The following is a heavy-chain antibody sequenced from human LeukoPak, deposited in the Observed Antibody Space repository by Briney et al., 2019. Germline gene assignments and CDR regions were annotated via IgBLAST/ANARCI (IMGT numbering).Heavy chain of an antibody. J-gene: IGHJ4*02. CDR3: ARDRPALVVVGATGDFDS. CDR2: ISSSSSYI. V-gene: IGHV3-21*01. D-gene: IGHD1-26*01. CDR1: GFTFSSYS. Sequence: PGGSLRLSCAASGFTFSSYSMNWVRQAPGEGLEWVSSISSSSSYIYYADSVKGRFTISRDNAKNSLYLQMNSLRAEDTAVYYCARDRPALVVVGATGDFDSWGQGTLVTVSS.